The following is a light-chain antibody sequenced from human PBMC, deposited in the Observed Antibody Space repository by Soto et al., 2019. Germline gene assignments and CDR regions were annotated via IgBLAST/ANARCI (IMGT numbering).Light chain of an antibody. Sequence: EIVMTQSPATLSVSPGEGATLSCRASQSLSTGLAWYQQKPGQAPRLLFYGASSRVTGIPGRLSASGSGADFTLTISRLEPEDFAVYYCQQYGSSPTFGQGTRLEIK. CDR3: QQYGSSPT. V-gene: IGKV3-20*01. J-gene: IGKJ5*01. CDR2: GAS. CDR1: QSLSTG.